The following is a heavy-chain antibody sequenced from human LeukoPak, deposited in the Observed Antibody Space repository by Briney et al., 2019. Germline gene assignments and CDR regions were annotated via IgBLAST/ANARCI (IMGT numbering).Heavy chain of an antibody. J-gene: IGHJ4*02. CDR1: GGSISSYY. V-gene: IGHV4-59*12. CDR2: IYYSGST. Sequence: SETLSLTCTVSGGSISSYYWSWIRQPPGKGLEWIGYIYYSGSTNYNPSLKSRVTISVDTSKNQFSLKLSSVTAADTAVYYCARDIPSGYHDFWGQGTLVTVSS. CDR3: ARDIPSGYHDF. D-gene: IGHD3-3*01.